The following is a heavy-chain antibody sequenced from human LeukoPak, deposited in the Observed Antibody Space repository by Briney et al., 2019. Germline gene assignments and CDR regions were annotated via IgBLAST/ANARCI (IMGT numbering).Heavy chain of an antibody. CDR1: GGSISSYY. D-gene: IGHD1-26*01. V-gene: IGHV4-59*12. CDR3: ARRARLRGSAFDY. Sequence: SETLSLTCTVSGGSISSYYWSWIRQPPGKGLEWIGYIFYSGSTNYNPSLKSRVSISVDTSKNQFSLKLSSVTAADTAVYYCARRARLRGSAFDYWGQGTLVTVSS. CDR2: IFYSGST. J-gene: IGHJ4*02.